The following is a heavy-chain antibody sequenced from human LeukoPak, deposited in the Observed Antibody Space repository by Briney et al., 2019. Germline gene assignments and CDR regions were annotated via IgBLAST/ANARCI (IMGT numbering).Heavy chain of an antibody. Sequence: PGGSLRLSCAASGFTVSSNYMSWVRQAPGKGLEWVSVIYSDSGGSTYYADSVKGRFTMSRDNYKNTLYLHMNSLRAEDTAVYYCARGFTHDYGDYFDYWGQGTLVTVSS. CDR1: GFTVSSNY. D-gene: IGHD4-17*01. J-gene: IGHJ4*02. CDR2: IYSDSGGST. V-gene: IGHV3-66*01. CDR3: ARGFTHDYGDYFDY.